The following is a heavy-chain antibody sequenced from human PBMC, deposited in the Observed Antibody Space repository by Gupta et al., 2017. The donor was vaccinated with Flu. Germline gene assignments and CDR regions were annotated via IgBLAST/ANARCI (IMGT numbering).Heavy chain of an antibody. CDR3: ARGTQTRWIQLWTKFDY. CDR2: INHSGST. D-gene: IGHD5-18*01. CDR1: GGSFSGYY. Sequence: QVQLQQWGAGLLKPSETLSLTCAVYGGSFSGYYWSWIRQPPGKGLEWIGEINHSGSTNYNPSLKSRVTISVDTSKNQFSLKLSSVTAADTAVYYCARGTQTRWIQLWTKFDYWGQGTLVTVSS. V-gene: IGHV4-34*01. J-gene: IGHJ4*02.